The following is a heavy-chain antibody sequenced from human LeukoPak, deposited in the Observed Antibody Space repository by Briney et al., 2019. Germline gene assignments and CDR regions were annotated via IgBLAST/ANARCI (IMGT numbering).Heavy chain of an antibody. V-gene: IGHV3-9*01. J-gene: IGHJ6*03. Sequence: GGSLRLSCAASGFTFDDYAMHWVRQAPGKGLEWVSGISWNSGSIGYADSVKGRFTISRDNAKNSLYLQMNSLRSDDTAVYYCARFPSVVVAATPNLIYYYYYMDVWGKGTTVTISS. CDR2: ISWNSGSI. CDR1: GFTFDDYA. D-gene: IGHD2-15*01. CDR3: ARFPSVVVAATPNLIYYYYYMDV.